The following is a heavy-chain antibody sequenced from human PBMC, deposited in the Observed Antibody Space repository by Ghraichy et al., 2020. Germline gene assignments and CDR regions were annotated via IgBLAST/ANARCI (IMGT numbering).Heavy chain of an antibody. D-gene: IGHD5-12*01. CDR1: GYTFKSYS. CDR2: VTAYNGDT. Sequence: ASVKVSCKASGYTFKSYSISWVRQAPGQGLEWMGWVTAYNGDTNYAQKFQDRVTMTTETSTNKAYMELRSLRYDDSAIYYCVRDPYSGYDSRDYWGQGTLVTVSS. V-gene: IGHV1-18*04. CDR3: VRDPYSGYDSRDY. J-gene: IGHJ4*02.